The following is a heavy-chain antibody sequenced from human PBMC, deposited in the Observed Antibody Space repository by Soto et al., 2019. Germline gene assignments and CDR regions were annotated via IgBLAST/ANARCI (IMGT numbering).Heavy chain of an antibody. Sequence: PSETLSLTCTFSGGSISSYYWSWIRQPPGKGLEWIGYIYYSGSTNYNPSLKSRVTISVDTSKNQFSLKLSSVTAADTAVYYCARGAQLWFNWFDPWGQGTLVTVSS. D-gene: IGHD5-18*01. V-gene: IGHV4-59*01. CDR3: ARGAQLWFNWFDP. CDR1: GGSISSYY. J-gene: IGHJ5*02. CDR2: IYYSGST.